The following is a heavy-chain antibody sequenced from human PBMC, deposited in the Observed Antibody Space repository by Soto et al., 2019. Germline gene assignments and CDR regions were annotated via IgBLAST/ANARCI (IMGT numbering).Heavy chain of an antibody. Sequence: QITLKESGPTRVKPTQTLTLTCTFSGFSLSTSGVGVGWIRQPPGKALEWLVVIYWDDDKRYSPSLQNRLTIPKDTSNSQVVLTLTTLDPVDTATYYCAHRSLSSGTYWDGGYFDYWGQGTLVTVSS. CDR1: GFSLSTSGVG. D-gene: IGHD1-26*01. J-gene: IGHJ4*02. CDR2: IYWDDDK. V-gene: IGHV2-5*02. CDR3: AHRSLSSGTYWDGGYFDY.